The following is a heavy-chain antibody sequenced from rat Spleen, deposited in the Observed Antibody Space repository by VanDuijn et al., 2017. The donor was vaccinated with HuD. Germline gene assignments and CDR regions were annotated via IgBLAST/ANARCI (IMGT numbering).Heavy chain of an antibody. J-gene: IGHJ2*01. CDR3: ARWTYYGYNVLFDY. CDR2: ITYSGNT. V-gene: IGHV3-1*01. Sequence: EVQLQESGPGLVKPSQSFSLTCSVTGHSITSYYWGWIRKFPGNKMEWMGYITYSGNTSHNPSLKSRISITRDTSKNQFFLQLNSVTTEDAATYYCARWTYYGYNVLFDYWGQGVMVTVSS. D-gene: IGHD1-9*01. CDR1: GHSITSYY.